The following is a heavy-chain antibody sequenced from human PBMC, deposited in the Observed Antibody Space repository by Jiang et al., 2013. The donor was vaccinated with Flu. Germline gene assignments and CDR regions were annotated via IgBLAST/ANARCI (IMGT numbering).Heavy chain of an antibody. CDR1: GFSLSTSGVA. Sequence: TLTCTFSGFSLSTSGVAVGWFRQPPGKALEWLALIYWDGDKRYSPSLESRLTITKDTSKNQVVLTMTNMDPVDTATYYCAHRRRIVGATVWFDPWGQGTLVSVSS. CDR2: IYWDGDK. J-gene: IGHJ5*02. CDR3: AHRRRIVGATVWFDP. V-gene: IGHV2-5*02. D-gene: IGHD1-26*01.